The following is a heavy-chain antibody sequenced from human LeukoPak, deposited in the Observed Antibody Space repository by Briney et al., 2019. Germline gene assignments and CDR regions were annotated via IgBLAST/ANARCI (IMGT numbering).Heavy chain of an antibody. Sequence: VASVKVSCKASGYTFTGYYMHWVRQAPGQGLEWMGWINPNSGGTNYAQKFQGWVTMTRDTSISTAYMELSRLRSDDTAVYYCARANDILTGTRVYGAFDIWGQGTTVTVSS. V-gene: IGHV1-2*04. D-gene: IGHD3-9*01. CDR2: INPNSGGT. CDR3: ARANDILTGTRVYGAFDI. CDR1: GYTFTGYY. J-gene: IGHJ3*02.